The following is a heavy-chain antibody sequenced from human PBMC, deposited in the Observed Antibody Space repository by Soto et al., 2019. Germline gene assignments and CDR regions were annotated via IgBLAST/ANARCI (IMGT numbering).Heavy chain of an antibody. J-gene: IGHJ4*02. CDR2: IYYSGST. V-gene: IGHV4-39*01. D-gene: IGHD3-16*02. CDR3: ARQFRFGGVIVGPYYFDY. Sequence: PSETLSLTCTVSGGSISSSSYYWGWIRQPPGKGLEWIGSIYYSGSTYYNPSLKSRVTISVDTSKNQFSLKLSSVTAADTAVYYCARQFRFGGVIVGPYYFDYWGQGTLVTVSS. CDR1: GGSISSSSYY.